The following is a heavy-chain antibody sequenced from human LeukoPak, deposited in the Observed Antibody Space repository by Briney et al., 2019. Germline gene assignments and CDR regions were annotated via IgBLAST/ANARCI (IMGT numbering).Heavy chain of an antibody. CDR1: GFTFSSYA. Sequence: GGSLGLSCAASGFTFSSYAMSWVRQAPGKGLEWVSAISGSGGSTYYADSVKGRFTISRDNSKNTLYLQMNSLRAEDTAVYYCARDLGRSQYYYYYMDVWGKGTTVTVSS. CDR2: ISGSGGST. CDR3: ARDLGRSQYYYYYMDV. V-gene: IGHV3-23*01. J-gene: IGHJ6*03.